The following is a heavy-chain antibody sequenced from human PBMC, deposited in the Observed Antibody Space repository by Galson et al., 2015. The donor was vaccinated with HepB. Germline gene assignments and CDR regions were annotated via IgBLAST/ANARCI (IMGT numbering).Heavy chain of an antibody. CDR1: GGSISSSSYY. J-gene: IGHJ5*02. CDR2: IYYSGST. CDR3: ARHETTNRDIYYDSSWFDP. Sequence: SETLSLTCTVSGGSISSSSYYWGWIRQPPGKGLEWIGSIYYSGSTYYNPSLKSRVTISVDTSKNQFSLKLSSVTAADTAVYYCARHETTNRDIYYDSSWFDPWGQGTLVTVSS. V-gene: IGHV4-39*01. D-gene: IGHD3-22*01.